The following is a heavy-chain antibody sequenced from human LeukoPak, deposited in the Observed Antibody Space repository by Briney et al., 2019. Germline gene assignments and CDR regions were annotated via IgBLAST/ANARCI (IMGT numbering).Heavy chain of an antibody. D-gene: IGHD3-16*02. CDR1: GFTFSSYW. CDR3: ARSYRDF. Sequence: GGSLRLSCAASGFTFSSYWMHWVRQVPGKGLVWVSCVSPDGRTTEYAESVKGRFTISRDNAKNTLYLQMNSLRAEDTAIYYCARSYRDFWGQGTLVTVSS. J-gene: IGHJ4*02. V-gene: IGHV3-74*03. CDR2: VSPDGRTT.